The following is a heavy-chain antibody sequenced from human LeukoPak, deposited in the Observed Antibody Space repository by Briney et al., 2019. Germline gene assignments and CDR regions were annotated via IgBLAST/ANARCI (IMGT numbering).Heavy chain of an antibody. Sequence: GGSLRLSXAAPGFTFDDYTMHWVRQAPGKGLEWVSLISWDGGSTYYADSVKGRFTISRDNSKNSLYLQMNSLRTEDTALYYCAKDITSGRGAFDIWGQGTMVTVSS. D-gene: IGHD3-10*01. CDR3: AKDITSGRGAFDI. CDR2: ISWDGGST. J-gene: IGHJ3*02. V-gene: IGHV3-43*01. CDR1: GFTFDDYT.